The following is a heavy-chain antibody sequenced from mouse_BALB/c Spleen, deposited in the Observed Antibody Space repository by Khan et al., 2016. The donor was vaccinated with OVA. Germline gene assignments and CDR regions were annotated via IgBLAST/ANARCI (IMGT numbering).Heavy chain of an antibody. J-gene: IGHJ4*01. Sequence: QVQLKQSGPGLVAPSQSLSITCTISGFSLTNYGVHWVRQHPGKGLEWLVVIWSDGNTTYNSALKSRLTISKDNYKSQVFLKMNSIQTDDKAMYFCATLPNFHYNIVDCRGQATSVTSSS. D-gene: IGHD1-2*01. CDR2: IWSDGNT. CDR3: ATLPNFHYNIVDC. CDR1: GFSLTNYG. V-gene: IGHV2-6-1*01.